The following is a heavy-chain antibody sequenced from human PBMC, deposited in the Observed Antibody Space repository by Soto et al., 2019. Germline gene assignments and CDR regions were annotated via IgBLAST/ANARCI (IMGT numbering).Heavy chain of an antibody. CDR3: VRGDVAAAGTFDY. Sequence: QVQLQQWGAGLLKPSETLFLTCAVYGGSFSGYYWSWIRQPPGKGLEWIGEINHSGSTNYNPSLTSRVTISVDTSKNQFSLKLSYVTAADTAVYYCVRGDVAAAGTFDYWGQGTLVTVSS. CDR2: INHSGST. J-gene: IGHJ4*02. V-gene: IGHV4-34*01. CDR1: GGSFSGYY. D-gene: IGHD6-13*01.